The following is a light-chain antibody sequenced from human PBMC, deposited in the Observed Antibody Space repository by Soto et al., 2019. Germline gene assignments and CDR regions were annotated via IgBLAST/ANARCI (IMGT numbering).Light chain of an antibody. Sequence: EIVMTQSPATLSVSPGEKATLSCRASQSVSSNLAWYQQKPVQAPRLLIYGASTRATGIPARFSGSGSGTDFTLTISSLQSEAFAVYFCQQYNNWPPPYTFGQGTKLEIK. CDR2: GAS. CDR1: QSVSSN. J-gene: IGKJ2*01. CDR3: QQYNNWPPPYT. V-gene: IGKV3-15*01.